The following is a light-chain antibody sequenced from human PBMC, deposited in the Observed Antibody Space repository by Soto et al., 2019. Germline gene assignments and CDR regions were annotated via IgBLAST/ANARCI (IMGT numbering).Light chain of an antibody. CDR3: QQYDNYSWT. J-gene: IGKJ1*01. CDR2: KAS. Sequence: DIQMTQSPSTLSTSVGDRVTITCRASQSIDNWLAWYQHKPGKAPNLLIYKASTLASGFPSRFSGSGSGTEFTLTISSLQPDDFATYYCQQYDNYSWTFGQGTKVEIK. V-gene: IGKV1-5*03. CDR1: QSIDNW.